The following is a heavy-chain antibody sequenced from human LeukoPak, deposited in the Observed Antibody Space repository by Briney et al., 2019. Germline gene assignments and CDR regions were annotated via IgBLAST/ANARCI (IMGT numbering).Heavy chain of an antibody. CDR3: ARVAFVMTTVTTLYYFDY. CDR1: GGSISSYY. D-gene: IGHD4-17*01. J-gene: IGHJ4*02. V-gene: IGHV4-59*01. CDR2: IYYSGST. Sequence: KPSETLSLTCTVCGGSISSYYWSWIRQPPGKGLEWIGYIYYSGSTNYNPSLKSRVTISVDTSKNQFSLKLSSVTAADTAVYYCARVAFVMTTVTTLYYFDYWGQGTLVTVSS.